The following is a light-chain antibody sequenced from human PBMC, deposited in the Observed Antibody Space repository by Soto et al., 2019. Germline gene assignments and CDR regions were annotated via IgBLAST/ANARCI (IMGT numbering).Light chain of an antibody. CDR1: SSDIGSYNY. CDR3: GTWDNSLSAV. J-gene: IGLJ2*01. V-gene: IGLV2-14*01. CDR2: EVR. Sequence: QSALTQPASVSGSPGQSITISCTGTSSDIGSYNYVAWYQQFPGKTPKLIIYEVRNRPSGVSFRFSGSKSGNTASLTISGLQAEDEADYYCGTWDNSLSAVFGGGTKLTVL.